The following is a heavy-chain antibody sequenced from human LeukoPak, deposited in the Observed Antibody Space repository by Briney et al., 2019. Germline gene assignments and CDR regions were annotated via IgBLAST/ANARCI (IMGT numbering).Heavy chain of an antibody. J-gene: IGHJ1*01. CDR1: GGSFSGYY. Sequence: PSETLSLTCAVYGGSFSGYYWSWIRQPPGKGLEWIGEINHSGSTNYNPSLKSRVTISVDTSKNQFSLKLSSVTAADTAVYYCASAPYSRKATWFQHWGQGTLVTVSS. CDR3: ASAPYSRKATWFQH. D-gene: IGHD6-13*01. CDR2: INHSGST. V-gene: IGHV4-34*01.